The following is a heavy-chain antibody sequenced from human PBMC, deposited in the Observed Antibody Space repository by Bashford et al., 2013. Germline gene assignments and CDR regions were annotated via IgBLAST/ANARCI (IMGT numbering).Heavy chain of an antibody. CDR3: ARIQDKWLRLGADYYYYGMDV. CDR1: GFSLSTSGMR. D-gene: IGHD5-12*01. Sequence: SGPTLVKPTQTLTLTCTFSGFSLSTSGMRVSWIRQPPGKALEWLARIDWDDDKFYSTSLKTRLTISKDTSKNQVVLTMTNMDPVDTATYYCARIQDKWLRLGADYYYYGMDVWGPRDHGHRLL. V-gene: IGHV2-70*04. CDR2: IDWDDDK. J-gene: IGHJ6*01.